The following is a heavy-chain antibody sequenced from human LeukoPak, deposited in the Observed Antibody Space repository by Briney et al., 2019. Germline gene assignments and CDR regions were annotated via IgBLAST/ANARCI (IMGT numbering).Heavy chain of an antibody. J-gene: IGHJ4*02. D-gene: IGHD2-2*01. CDR3: TTGKIYCSTTSWSDDY. CDR1: GDTLTALS. V-gene: IGHV1-24*01. CDR2: FHPEDGET. Sequence: ASVKVSCMVSGDTLTALSMHWVRQAPGKGLEWMGGFHPEDGETIYAQKFQGRVTMTEDTSTDTAYMELSSLRSDDTAVYYCTTGKIYCSTTSWSDDYWGQGTLVTVSS.